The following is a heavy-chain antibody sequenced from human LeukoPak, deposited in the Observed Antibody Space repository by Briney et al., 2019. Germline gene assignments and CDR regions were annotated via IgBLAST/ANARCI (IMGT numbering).Heavy chain of an antibody. J-gene: IGHJ5*02. CDR2: IYSTGST. CDR3: ARAQKATMVRGVTLWFDP. D-gene: IGHD3-10*01. V-gene: IGHV4-4*09. Sequence: KPWDTLSLTSFVSGGPISRYYWSWLGQPPGKGLEWIGYIYSTGSTTYDPSLKTRVTISLDTSRNQLSLYLSSVTAADTAVYFCARAQKATMVRGVTLWFDPWGQGTLVTVSS. CDR1: GGPISRYY.